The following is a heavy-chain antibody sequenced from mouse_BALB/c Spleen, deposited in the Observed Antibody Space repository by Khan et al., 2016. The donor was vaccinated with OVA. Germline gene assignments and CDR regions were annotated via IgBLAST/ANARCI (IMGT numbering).Heavy chain of an antibody. D-gene: IGHD2-10*01. Sequence: QVQLKESGPGLVAPSQSLSITCTISGFSLTNYGVHWVRQPPGKGLEWLVVIWSDGSATYNSALKSRLSISKDNSKNQVFLKMNSLQTVDTAMYYCARQPYYHYYIMDYWGQGTSVTVSS. J-gene: IGHJ4*01. V-gene: IGHV2-6-1*01. CDR1: GFSLTNYG. CDR2: IWSDGSA. CDR3: ARQPYYHYYIMDY.